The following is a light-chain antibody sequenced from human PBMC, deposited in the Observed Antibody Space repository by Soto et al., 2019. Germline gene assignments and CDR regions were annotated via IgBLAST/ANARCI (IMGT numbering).Light chain of an antibody. CDR3: QQSYSSPWT. J-gene: IGKJ1*01. Sequence: DIQMTQSPSSLSESVGDRVTISCRSSQIISTYLNWYQQKPGTAPRLLISRASSVQSGVPPRFSGSGSGRDFTLTISSLRPEDIGTYFCQQSYSSPWTFGPGTRVE. CDR2: RAS. CDR1: QIISTY. V-gene: IGKV1-39*01.